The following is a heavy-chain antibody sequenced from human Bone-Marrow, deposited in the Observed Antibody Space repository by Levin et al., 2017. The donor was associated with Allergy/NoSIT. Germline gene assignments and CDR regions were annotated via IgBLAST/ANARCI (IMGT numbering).Heavy chain of an antibody. J-gene: IGHJ6*02. Sequence: SQTLSLTCNVSGVSIHNYFWSWLRQPPGKGLEWIGYIYSTASSSYNPSLKNRVTMSIETSKNQVSLKLRSVTAADTAVYYCARAGDWESSVWYGTKDYAMEFWGQGTTVTVSS. CDR1: GVSIHNYF. D-gene: IGHD6-19*01. CDR2: IYSTASS. V-gene: IGHV4-59*01. CDR3: ARAGDWESSVWYGTKDYAMEF.